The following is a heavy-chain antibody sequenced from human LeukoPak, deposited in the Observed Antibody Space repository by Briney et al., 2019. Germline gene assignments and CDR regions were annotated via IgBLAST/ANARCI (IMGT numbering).Heavy chain of an antibody. V-gene: IGHV3-48*03. Sequence: PGGSLRLSCAASGFNFDKYNMNWVRQTPGKGLEWVSYISGSGSTIYYADSVKGRFTISRDNAKNSLYLQMNSLRAEDTAVYYCAELGITMIGGVWGKGTTVTISS. J-gene: IGHJ6*04. D-gene: IGHD3-10*02. CDR1: GFNFDKYN. CDR2: ISGSGSTI. CDR3: AELGITMIGGV.